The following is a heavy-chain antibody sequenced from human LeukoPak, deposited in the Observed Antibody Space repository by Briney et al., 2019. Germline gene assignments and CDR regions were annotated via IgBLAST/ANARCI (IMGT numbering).Heavy chain of an antibody. CDR3: ARAGVGATLHNDY. CDR2: IIPILGIA. V-gene: IGHV1-69*04. Sequence: SVKVSCKASGGTFSSYAISWVRQAPGQGLEWMGRIIPILGIANYAQKFQGRVTITADKSTSTAYMELSSLRSEDTAVYYCARAGVGATLHNDYWGQGTLVTVSS. J-gene: IGHJ4*02. D-gene: IGHD1-26*01. CDR1: GGTFSSYA.